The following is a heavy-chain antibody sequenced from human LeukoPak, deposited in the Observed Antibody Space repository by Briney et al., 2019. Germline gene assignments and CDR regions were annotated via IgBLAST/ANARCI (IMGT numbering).Heavy chain of an antibody. CDR3: ARARNYYYGSGSYYLFAFDI. D-gene: IGHD3-10*01. V-gene: IGHV3-74*01. CDR1: GFTFSSYW. J-gene: IGHJ3*02. CDR2: INSDGSST. Sequence: GGSLRLSCAASGFTFSSYWMHWVRQAPGKGLVWVSRINSDGSSTSYADSVKGRFTISRDNAKNTLYLQMNSLRAEDTAVYYCARARNYYYGSGSYYLFAFDIWGQGTMATVSS.